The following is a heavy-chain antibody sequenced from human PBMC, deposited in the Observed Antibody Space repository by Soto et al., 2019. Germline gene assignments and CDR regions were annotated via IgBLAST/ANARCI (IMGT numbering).Heavy chain of an antibody. CDR2: IIPILGIA. CDR3: ARTSSYDILTGYSKAPTNYYYYGMDV. J-gene: IGHJ6*01. CDR1: GGTFSSYT. V-gene: IGHV1-69*02. D-gene: IGHD3-9*01. Sequence: QVQLVQSGAEVKKPGSSVKVSCKASGGTFSSYTISWVRQAPGQGLEWMGRIIPILGIANYAQKFQGRVTITADKSTSTAYMELSSLRSEDTAVYYCARTSSYDILTGYSKAPTNYYYYGMDVW.